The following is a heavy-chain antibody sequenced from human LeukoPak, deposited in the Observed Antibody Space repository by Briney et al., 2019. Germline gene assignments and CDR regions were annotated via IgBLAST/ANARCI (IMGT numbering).Heavy chain of an antibody. CDR2: TSAYNGNT. CDR1: GYTFTSYG. D-gene: IGHD4-17*01. CDR3: ARDAVTTSWFDP. V-gene: IGHV1-18*01. Sequence: GASVKVSCKASGYTFTSYGISWVRQAPGQGLEWMGWTSAYNGNTNYAQNLQGRVTMTTDTSTSTAYMELRSLRSDDTAVYYCARDAVTTSWFDPWGQGTLVTVSS. J-gene: IGHJ5*02.